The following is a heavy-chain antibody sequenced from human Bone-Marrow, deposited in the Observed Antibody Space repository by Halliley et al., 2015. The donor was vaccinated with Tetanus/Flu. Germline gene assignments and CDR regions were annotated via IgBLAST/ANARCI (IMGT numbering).Heavy chain of an antibody. J-gene: IGHJ4*02. CDR3: VRDGFASSHFGY. Sequence: EWIGFISYRGGTNYNPSLESRFTLPVGTSKNQFSLRLTSVTAADTAVYYCVRDGFASSHFGYWGQGLLVTVSS. D-gene: IGHD6-6*01. V-gene: IGHV4-59*01. CDR2: ISYRGGT.